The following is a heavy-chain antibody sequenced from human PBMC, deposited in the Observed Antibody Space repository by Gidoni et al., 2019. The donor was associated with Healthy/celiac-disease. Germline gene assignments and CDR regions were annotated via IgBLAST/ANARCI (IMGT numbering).Heavy chain of an antibody. CDR2: ISYDGSNK. V-gene: IGHV3-30*18. Sequence: QVQLVESGGGVVQPGRSLRLSCAASGFTFSSYGMHWVRQAPGKGLEWVAVISYDGSNKYYADSVKGRFTISRDNSKNTLYLQMNSLRAEDTAVYYCAKAHFDWLSGPYYGMDVWGQGTTVTVSS. CDR1: GFTFSSYG. CDR3: AKAHFDWLSGPYYGMDV. D-gene: IGHD3-9*01. J-gene: IGHJ6*02.